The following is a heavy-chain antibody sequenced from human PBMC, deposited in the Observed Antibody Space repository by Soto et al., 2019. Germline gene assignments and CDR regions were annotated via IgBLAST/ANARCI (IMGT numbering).Heavy chain of an antibody. D-gene: IGHD6-19*01. Sequence: ASVKVSCKASGYTFTSYGISWVRQAPGQGLEWMGWISAYNGNTNYAQKLQGRVTMTTDTSTSTAYMELRSLRSDDTAVYYCARDAAVAGPYYFDPWGQGTLVTVSS. V-gene: IGHV1-18*01. J-gene: IGHJ4*02. CDR1: GYTFTSYG. CDR2: ISAYNGNT. CDR3: ARDAAVAGPYYFDP.